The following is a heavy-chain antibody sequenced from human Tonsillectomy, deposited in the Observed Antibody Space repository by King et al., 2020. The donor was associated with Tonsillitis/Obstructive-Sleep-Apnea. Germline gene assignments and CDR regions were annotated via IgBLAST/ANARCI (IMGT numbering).Heavy chain of an antibody. J-gene: IGHJ4*02. V-gene: IGHV3-23*04. CDR1: GFTFSSCA. CDR2: ISGSGGST. D-gene: IGHD6-6*01. Sequence: VQLVESGGGLVQPGGSLRLSCAASGFTFSSCAMSWVRQAPGKGLEWVSAISGSGGSTYYADSVKGRFTISRDNSKNTLYLQMDSLRAEDTAVYYCAKNRGRSSSLGIDYWGQGTLVTVSS. CDR3: AKNRGRSSSLGIDY.